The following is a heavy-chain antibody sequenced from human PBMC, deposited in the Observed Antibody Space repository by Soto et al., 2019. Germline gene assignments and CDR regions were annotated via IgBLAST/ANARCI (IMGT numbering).Heavy chain of an antibody. CDR3: ARGGSGCAEYFQH. D-gene: IGHD6-25*01. Sequence: QVQLQESGPGLVEPSQTLSLTCTVSGGSIGSTDSYWSWIRRPPGKGLEWIGYIYYTRGTFYNPSLTSRLTISLEMSSNQFSLKLTSVTATDTGIYYCARGGSGCAEYFQHWGQGTLVAVSS. CDR1: GGSIGSTDSY. J-gene: IGHJ1*01. V-gene: IGHV4-30-4*08. CDR2: IYYTRGT.